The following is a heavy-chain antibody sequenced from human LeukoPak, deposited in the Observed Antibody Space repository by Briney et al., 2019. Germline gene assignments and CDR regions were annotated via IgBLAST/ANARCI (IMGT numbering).Heavy chain of an antibody. J-gene: IGHJ6*04. D-gene: IGHD3-10*01. V-gene: IGHV3-11*06. Sequence: GGTLRLSCAASGFTFSDYYMSWLRQAPGKGLEWVSYISSSSSNKNYADPVKGRFTISRYNAKNSLYLQMNSLRAEDTAVYYCAGFGELFYYYYGMDVWGKGTTVTVSS. CDR2: ISSSSSNK. CDR1: GFTFSDYY. CDR3: AGFGELFYYYYGMDV.